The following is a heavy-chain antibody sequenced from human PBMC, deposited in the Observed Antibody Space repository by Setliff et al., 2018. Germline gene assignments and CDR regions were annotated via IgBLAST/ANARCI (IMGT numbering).Heavy chain of an antibody. CDR2: IKHSGST. Sequence: PSETLSLTCAVYGGSFSGYYWSWIRQPPGKGLEWIGEIKHSGSTNYNPSLKSRVTISVDTSKNQFSLKLSSVTAADTAVYYCARAYYDFWSGSLRFDYWGQGTLVTVSS. CDR1: GGSFSGYY. J-gene: IGHJ4*02. D-gene: IGHD3-3*01. CDR3: ARAYYDFWSGSLRFDY. V-gene: IGHV4-34*01.